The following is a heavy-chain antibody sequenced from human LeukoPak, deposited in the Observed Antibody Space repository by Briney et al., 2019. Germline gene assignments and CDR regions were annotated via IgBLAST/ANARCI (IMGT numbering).Heavy chain of an antibody. CDR3: ARGGGLSDYYMDV. CDR2: INPSGGST. D-gene: IGHD3-16*01. Sequence: ASVKVSCKASGYTFTTYYMHWVRQAPGQGLEWMGIINPSGGSTSYAQKFQGRVTMTRDTSTSTVYMELSSLRSGDTAVHYCARGGGLSDYYMDVWGKGTTVTISS. CDR1: GYTFTTYY. J-gene: IGHJ6*03. V-gene: IGHV1-46*01.